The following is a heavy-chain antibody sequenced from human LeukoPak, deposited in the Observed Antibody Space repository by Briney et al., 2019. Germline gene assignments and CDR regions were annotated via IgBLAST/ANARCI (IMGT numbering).Heavy chain of an antibody. V-gene: IGHV6-1*01. CDR3: ARTYYYGSGTRGWGMKYYFDY. CDR1: GDRVSSNSAA. CDR2: TYYRSKWYN. J-gene: IGHJ4*02. D-gene: IGHD3-10*01. Sequence: SQTLSLTCAISGDRVSSNSAAWNWIRQSPSRGLEWLGRTYYRSKWYNDYAVSVKSRITINPDTSKNQFSLQLNSVTPEDTAVYYCARTYYYGSGTRGWGMKYYFDYWGQGTLVTVSS.